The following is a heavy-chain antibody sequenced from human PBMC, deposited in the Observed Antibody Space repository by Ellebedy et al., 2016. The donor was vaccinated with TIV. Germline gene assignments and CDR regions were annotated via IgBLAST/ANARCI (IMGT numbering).Heavy chain of an antibody. J-gene: IGHJ4*02. V-gene: IGHV3-33*01. D-gene: IGHD1-26*01. CDR3: AREPQVGATSPGAEY. CDR2: IWYDGSNK. CDR1: GFTFSSYG. Sequence: GESLKISCAASGFTFSSYGMHWVRQAPGKGLEWVAVIWYDGSNKYYEDSVKGRFTISRDNSKNTLYRQMNSLRAEDTAVYYCAREPQVGATSPGAEYWGQGTLVTVSS.